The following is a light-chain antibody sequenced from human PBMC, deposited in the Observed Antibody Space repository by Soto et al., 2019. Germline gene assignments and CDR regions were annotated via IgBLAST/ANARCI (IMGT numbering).Light chain of an antibody. J-gene: IGKJ4*01. V-gene: IGKV3-20*01. CDR3: QQYGTSPPLT. CDR1: QSVGSNS. Sequence: EFVLTQSPGTQSLSPGERATLSCRASQSVGSNSLAWYQQKPGQAPRILIYGASTRATGIPDRFSGSGSGTDFTLTISRLEPEDFAVYYCQQYGTSPPLTFGGGTKVEIK. CDR2: GAS.